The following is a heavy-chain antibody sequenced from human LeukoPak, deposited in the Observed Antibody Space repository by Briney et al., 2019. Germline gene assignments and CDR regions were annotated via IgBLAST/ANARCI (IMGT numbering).Heavy chain of an antibody. CDR2: IYHSGST. CDR3: ARDRGGLDAFDI. J-gene: IGHJ3*02. V-gene: IGHV4-38-2*02. Sequence: SETLSRTCTVSGDSITSGYSWGWIRQPPGKGLEWIGTIYHSGSTYYNPSLKSRVTISVDTSKNQFSLKLSSVTAADTAIYYCARDRGGLDAFDIWGQGTMVTVSS. CDR1: GDSITSGYS. D-gene: IGHD3-10*01.